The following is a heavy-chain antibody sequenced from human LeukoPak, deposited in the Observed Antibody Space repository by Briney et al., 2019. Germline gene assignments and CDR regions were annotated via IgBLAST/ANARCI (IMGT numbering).Heavy chain of an antibody. CDR1: GGSISSYY. V-gene: IGHV4-34*01. CDR3: ARGRTYSNYSAFDY. CDR2: INHSGST. Sequence: LVKPSETLSLTCTVSGGSISSYYWSWIRQPPGKGLEWIGEINHSGSTNYNPSLKSRVTISVDTSKNQFSLKLSSVTAADTAVYYCARGRTYSNYSAFDYRGQGTLVTVSS. D-gene: IGHD4-11*01. J-gene: IGHJ4*02.